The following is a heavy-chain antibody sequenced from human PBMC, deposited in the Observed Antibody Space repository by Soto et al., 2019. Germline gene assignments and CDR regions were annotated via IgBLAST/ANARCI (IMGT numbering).Heavy chain of an antibody. CDR1: GFTFSDFG. Sequence: LRLSCAVSGFTFSDFGMHWVRQSPGEGLAWVASISKDGLDRYYSESVKGRFTISRDDSKNTVFLQMNSLKVEDTAAYFCASPREGQWLVFDHWGQRTLVTVSS. V-gene: IGHV3-30*19. CDR3: ASPREGQWLVFDH. CDR2: ISKDGLDR. J-gene: IGHJ4*02. D-gene: IGHD6-19*01.